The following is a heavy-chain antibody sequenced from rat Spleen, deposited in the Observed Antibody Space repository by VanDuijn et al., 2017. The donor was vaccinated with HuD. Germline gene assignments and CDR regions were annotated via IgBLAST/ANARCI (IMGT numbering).Heavy chain of an antibody. Sequence: QVQLKESGPGLVQPSQTLSLTCTVSGFSLTSNSVSWVRQPPGKGLEWMGAIWSNGGTDYNSAIKSRLSISRDTSKSQVFLKMNSLQTEDTAMYFGARGGTLTFDYWGQGVMVTVSS. CDR3: ARGGTLTFDY. CDR1: GFSLTSNS. D-gene: IGHD3-1*01. J-gene: IGHJ2*01. CDR2: IWSNGGT. V-gene: IGHV2-1*01.